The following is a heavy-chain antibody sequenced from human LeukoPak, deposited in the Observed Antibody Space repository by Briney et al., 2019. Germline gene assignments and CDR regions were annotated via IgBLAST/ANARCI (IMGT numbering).Heavy chain of an antibody. J-gene: IGHJ4*02. CDR2: TSDGGSNK. D-gene: IGHD5-18*01. Sequence: GGSLRLSCAASGFTFSNYGMHWVRQAPGKGLEWVAATSDGGSNKYYADSVRGRFTISRDNSKNTLDLQMNSLRAVDTAVYYCAKDNGYSYGYYFDYWGQGTLVTVSS. CDR3: AKDNGYSYGYYFDY. V-gene: IGHV3-30*18. CDR1: GFTFSNYG.